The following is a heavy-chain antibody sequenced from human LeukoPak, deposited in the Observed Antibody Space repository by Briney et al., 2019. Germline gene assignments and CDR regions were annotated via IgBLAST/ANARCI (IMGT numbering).Heavy chain of an antibody. CDR1: GYTFTSYD. D-gene: IGHD6-13*01. CDR3: ARGLKSRGSSWFDP. V-gene: IGHV1-8*01. CDR2: MNPNSGNT. J-gene: IGHJ5*02. Sequence: ASVKVSCKASGYTFTSYDINWVRQATGQGLAWMGWMNPNSGNTGYAQKFQGRVTMTRNTSISTAYMELSSLRSEDTAVYYCARGLKSRGSSWFDPWGQGTLVTVSS.